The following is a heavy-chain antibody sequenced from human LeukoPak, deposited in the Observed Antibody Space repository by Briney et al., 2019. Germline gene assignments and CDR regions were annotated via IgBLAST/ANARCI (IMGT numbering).Heavy chain of an antibody. D-gene: IGHD3-16*01. J-gene: IGHJ4*02. Sequence: GGSLRLSCAASGFTFSSYSMNWVRQAPGKGLEWVSSISSSSSYIYYADSVKGRFTMSRDNAKNSLYLQMNSLRAEDTAVYYCARAPPDGLGGRTWGQGTLVTVSS. CDR1: GFTFSSYS. CDR2: ISSSSSYI. V-gene: IGHV3-21*01. CDR3: ARAPPDGLGGRT.